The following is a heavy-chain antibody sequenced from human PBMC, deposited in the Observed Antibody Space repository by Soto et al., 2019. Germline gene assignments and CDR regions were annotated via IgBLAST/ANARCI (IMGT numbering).Heavy chain of an antibody. D-gene: IGHD6-6*01. CDR3: ARRSSSSGENWLDP. CDR1: RVGYECCA. CDR2: IIPIFGTA. Sequence: GASAKASSAPCRVGYECCAISCVRQATGQGLEWMGGIIPIFGTANYAQKFQGRVTITADESTSTAYMELSSLRSEDTAVYFCARRSSSSGENWLDPWGQGTLVTGYS. J-gene: IGHJ5*02. V-gene: IGHV1-69*13.